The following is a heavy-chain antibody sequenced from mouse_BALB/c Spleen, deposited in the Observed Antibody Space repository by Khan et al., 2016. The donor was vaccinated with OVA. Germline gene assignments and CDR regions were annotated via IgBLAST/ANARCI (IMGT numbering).Heavy chain of an antibody. CDR2: LSNRGTTT. Sequence: EVELVESGGGLVQPGGSLKLSCATSGFTFSDYYMYWVRQTPEKRLEWVAYLSNRGTTTYYPDTVRGRFTISRDNAKNTLYLQMSRLESEDTALYFCAREGDYVGLAYWRQGTLVTVSA. CDR3: AREGDYVGLAY. CDR1: GFTFSDYY. J-gene: IGHJ3*01. D-gene: IGHD2-4*01. V-gene: IGHV5-12*02.